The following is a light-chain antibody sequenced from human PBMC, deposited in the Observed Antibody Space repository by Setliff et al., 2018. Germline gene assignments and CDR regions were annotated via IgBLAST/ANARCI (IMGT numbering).Light chain of an antibody. CDR2: EVS. CDR3: GSYSIISPLV. Sequence: QSALTQPASVSGSPGQSITISCTGTTSDVGTYDFVSWYQQHPGKAPKVIIYEVSNRPPGVSSRFSGSKSGNTASLSISGLQAEDEADYYCGSYSIISPLVFGGGTKVTVL. V-gene: IGLV2-14*01. J-gene: IGLJ3*02. CDR1: TSDVGTYDF.